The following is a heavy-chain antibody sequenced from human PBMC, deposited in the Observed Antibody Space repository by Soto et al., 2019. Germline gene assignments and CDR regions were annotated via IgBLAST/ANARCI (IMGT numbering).Heavy chain of an antibody. V-gene: IGHV3-21*01. Sequence: AGGSLRLSCAASGFTFSTYTMTWVRRAPGKGLEWVASLNSISNSMYYVDSVRGRFTISRDNSKNSLFLQLNGLRPEDTGFYYCTRTPDYWGPGTLVTVSS. J-gene: IGHJ4*02. CDR3: TRTPDY. CDR1: GFTFSTYT. CDR2: LNSISNSM.